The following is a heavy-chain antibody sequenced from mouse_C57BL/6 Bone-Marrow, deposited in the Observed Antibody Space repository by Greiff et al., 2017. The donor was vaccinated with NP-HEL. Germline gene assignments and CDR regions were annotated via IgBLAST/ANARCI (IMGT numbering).Heavy chain of an antibody. CDR2: IYWDDDK. Sequence: QVTLKVSGPGILQSSQTLSLTCSFSGFSLSTSGMGVSWIRQPSGKGLEWLAHIYWDDDKRYNPSLKSRLTISKDTSRNQVFLKITSVDTAETATYYCARSPITTVVARYFDVWGTGTTVTVSS. D-gene: IGHD1-1*01. V-gene: IGHV8-12*01. J-gene: IGHJ1*03. CDR1: GFSLSTSGMG. CDR3: ARSPITTVVARYFDV.